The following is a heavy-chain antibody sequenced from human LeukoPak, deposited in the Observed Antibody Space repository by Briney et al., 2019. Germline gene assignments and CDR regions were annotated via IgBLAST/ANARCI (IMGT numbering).Heavy chain of an antibody. V-gene: IGHV3-48*01. CDR3: AKDYGGDY. J-gene: IGHJ4*02. Sequence: GGSLRLSCAASGFTFSSYSMNWVRQAPGKGLEWVSYISTTSGAIYYADSVKGRFTISRDNSKNTLYLQMNSLRAEDTAVYYCAKDYGGDYWGQGTLVTVSS. CDR2: ISTTSGAI. D-gene: IGHD4-23*01. CDR1: GFTFSSYS.